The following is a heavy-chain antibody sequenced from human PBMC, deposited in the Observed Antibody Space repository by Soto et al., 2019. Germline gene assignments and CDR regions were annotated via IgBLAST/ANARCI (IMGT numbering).Heavy chain of an antibody. CDR3: ASGLRVYGANGREYYFDY. CDR2: IYYSGST. J-gene: IGHJ4*02. Sequence: QVQLQESGPGLVKPSETLSLTCTVSGGSISSYYWSWIRQPPGKGLEWIGYIYYSGSTNYNPSLKSRVTISVDTSKNQFSLKLSSVTAADTAVYYCASGLRVYGANGREYYFDYWGQGTLVTVSS. V-gene: IGHV4-59*01. D-gene: IGHD4-17*01. CDR1: GGSISSYY.